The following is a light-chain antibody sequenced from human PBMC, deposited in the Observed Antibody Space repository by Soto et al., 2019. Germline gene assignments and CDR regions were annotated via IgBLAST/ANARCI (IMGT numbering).Light chain of an antibody. J-gene: IGLJ1*01. CDR2: EVS. CDR3: CSYAGSSTVV. Sequence: QSVLTQPVSVSGSPGQSITISCTGTSSDVGSYNLVSWYQQHPGKAPKLMIYEVSKRPSGVSNRFSGSKSGNTASLTISGLQAEDEAEYYCCSYAGSSTVVFGTGTKLTVL. CDR1: SSDVGSYNL. V-gene: IGLV2-23*02.